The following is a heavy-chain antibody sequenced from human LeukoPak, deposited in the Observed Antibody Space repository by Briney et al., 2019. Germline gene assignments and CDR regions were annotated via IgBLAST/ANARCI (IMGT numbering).Heavy chain of an antibody. Sequence: GGSLRLSCAASGFTFSSYSMNWVRQAPGKGLEWVAVISYDGSNKYYADSVKGRFTISRDNSKNTLYLQMNSLRAEDTAVYYCARDPGYGDTPADYWGQGTLVTVSS. CDR3: ARDPGYGDTPADY. V-gene: IGHV3-30*03. CDR2: ISYDGSNK. D-gene: IGHD4-17*01. J-gene: IGHJ4*02. CDR1: GFTFSSYS.